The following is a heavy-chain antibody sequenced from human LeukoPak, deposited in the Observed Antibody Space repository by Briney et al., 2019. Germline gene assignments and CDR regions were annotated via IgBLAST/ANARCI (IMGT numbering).Heavy chain of an antibody. Sequence: ASVKVSCKASGYTFTSYYMHWVRQAPGQGLEWMGIINPSGGSTSYAQKFQGRVTMTRDTSTSTIYMELSSLRSEDTAVYYCATDALRAEAGTGGMDVWGQGTTVTVSS. J-gene: IGHJ6*02. CDR3: ATDALRAEAGTGGMDV. D-gene: IGHD6-13*01. V-gene: IGHV1-46*01. CDR2: INPSGGST. CDR1: GYTFTSYY.